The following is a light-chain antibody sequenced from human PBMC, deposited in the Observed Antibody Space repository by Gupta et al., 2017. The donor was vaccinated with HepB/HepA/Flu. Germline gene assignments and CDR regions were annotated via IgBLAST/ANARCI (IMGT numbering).Light chain of an antibody. J-gene: IGKJ1*01. CDR2: GAF. V-gene: IGKV3-15*01. CDR1: QSISTN. Sequence: EIVMTQSPATLSVSPGERATLSCRASQSISTNLAWYQQKPGQAPRLLIYGAFTRATGIPARFSGSGSGTEFTLTISSRQSEDFAVYYCQQENKWPMTVGRGTQVEIK. CDR3: QQENKWPMT.